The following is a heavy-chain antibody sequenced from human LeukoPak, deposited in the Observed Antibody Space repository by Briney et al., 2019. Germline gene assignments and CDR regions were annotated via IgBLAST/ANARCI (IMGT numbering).Heavy chain of an antibody. J-gene: IGHJ4*02. Sequence: PGGSLRLSCAASGFTFSSYAMSWVRQAPGKGLEWVSAISGSGGSTYYADSVKGRFTISRDNSKNTLYLQMNSLRAEDTAVYYCAKGDYGDYEGAGIDYWGQGTLVTVSS. CDR2: ISGSGGST. D-gene: IGHD4-17*01. V-gene: IGHV3-23*01. CDR1: GFTFSSYA. CDR3: AKGDYGDYEGAGIDY.